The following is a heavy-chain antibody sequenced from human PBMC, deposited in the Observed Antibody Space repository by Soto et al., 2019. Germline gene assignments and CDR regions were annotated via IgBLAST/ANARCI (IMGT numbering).Heavy chain of an antibody. CDR1: GGSISSSNW. Sequence: SETLSLTCAVSGGSISSSNWWSWSHQPPWKGLAWIGFINHTGTTNLTPYLKKRGTMSVDTSKNSFYLKLRTPTAADTGHYYCSRRAPEGFDPWGQGKLGTASS. CDR2: INHTGTT. V-gene: IGHV4-4*02. CDR3: SRRAPEGFDP. J-gene: IGHJ5*02.